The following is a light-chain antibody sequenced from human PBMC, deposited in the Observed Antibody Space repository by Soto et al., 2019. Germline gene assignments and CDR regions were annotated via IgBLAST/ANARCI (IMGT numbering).Light chain of an antibody. CDR1: QSVSGK. CDR2: GAS. J-gene: IGKJ3*01. CDR3: QQYNSWPPNT. V-gene: IGKV3-15*01. Sequence: EIVMTQSPATLSVSPGERATLSCRASQSVSGKLAWYQQKPGQAPRLLIYGASTRATGVPARFSGSGSGTDFTLTISSLQSADFAVYYCQQYNSWPPNTFGPGTKVD.